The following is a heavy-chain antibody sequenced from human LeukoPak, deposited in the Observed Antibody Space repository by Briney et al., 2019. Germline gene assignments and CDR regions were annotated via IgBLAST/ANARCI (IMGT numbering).Heavy chain of an antibody. V-gene: IGHV3-30-3*01. Sequence: GGSLRLSCAASGFTFSSYAMHWVCQAPGKGLEWVAVISYDGSNKYYADSVKGRFTISRDNSKNTLYLQMNSLRAEDTAVYYCARVAFGAFDIWGQGTMVTVSS. CDR1: GFTFSSYA. J-gene: IGHJ3*02. CDR3: ARVAFGAFDI. CDR2: ISYDGSNK. D-gene: IGHD3-3*01.